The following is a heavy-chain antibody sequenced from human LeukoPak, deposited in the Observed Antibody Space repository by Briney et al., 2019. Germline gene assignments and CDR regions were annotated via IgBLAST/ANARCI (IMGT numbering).Heavy chain of an antibody. J-gene: IGHJ6*02. Sequence: GASVKVSCKASGYTFTSHGISWVRQAPGQGLEWMGWISAYNGNTNYAQKLQGRVTMTTDTSTSTAYMELRSLRSDDTAVYYCARDKRYSRYYGMDVWGQGTTVTVSS. V-gene: IGHV1-18*01. D-gene: IGHD5-18*01. CDR3: ARDKRYSRYYGMDV. CDR2: ISAYNGNT. CDR1: GYTFTSHG.